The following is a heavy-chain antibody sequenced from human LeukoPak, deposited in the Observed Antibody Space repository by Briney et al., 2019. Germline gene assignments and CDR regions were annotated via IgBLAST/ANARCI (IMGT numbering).Heavy chain of an antibody. CDR2: IYHSGST. D-gene: IGHD3-22*01. V-gene: IGHV4-4*02. J-gene: IGHJ4*02. Sequence: SETLSLTCAVSGGSISSSNWWSWVRQPPGKGLEWIGEIYHSGSTNYNPSLKSRVTISVDKSKNQFSLKLSSVTAADTAVYYCARVGGYDSSGYHFDYWGQGTLVTVSS. CDR3: ARVGGYDSSGYHFDY. CDR1: GGSISSSNW.